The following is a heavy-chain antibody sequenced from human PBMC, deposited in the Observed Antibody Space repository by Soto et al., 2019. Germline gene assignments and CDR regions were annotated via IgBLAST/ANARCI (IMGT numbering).Heavy chain of an antibody. CDR3: AREQEWLLLQAGRYFDL. V-gene: IGHV4-31*03. CDR2: IYYSGST. D-gene: IGHD3-22*01. CDR1: GGSISSGGYY. Sequence: QVQLQESGPGLVKPSQTLSLTCTVSGGSISSGGYYWSWIRQHPGKGLEWIGYIYYSGSTYYNPSLKSRVTISVDTSKNQFSLKLSSVTAADTAVYYCAREQEWLLLQAGRYFDLWGRDTLVTVSS. J-gene: IGHJ2*01.